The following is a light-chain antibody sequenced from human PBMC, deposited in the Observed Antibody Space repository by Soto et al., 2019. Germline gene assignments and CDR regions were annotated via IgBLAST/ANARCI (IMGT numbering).Light chain of an antibody. Sequence: IVLTQSPGILSLSPGERATLSCRASQSVSSSYLAWSQQKPGQAPRLLIYGASSRATGIPDRFSGSGSGTDFTLTIRRLEPEDFAVYYCQQYGSSITFGQGTRLEIK. CDR3: QQYGSSIT. V-gene: IGKV3-20*01. J-gene: IGKJ5*01. CDR2: GAS. CDR1: QSVSSSY.